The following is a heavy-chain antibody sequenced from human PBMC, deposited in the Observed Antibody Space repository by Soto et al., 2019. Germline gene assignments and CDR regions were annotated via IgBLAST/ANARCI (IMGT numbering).Heavy chain of an antibody. V-gene: IGHV3-7*01. CDR3: ARGPIGYCSMGSCSFDY. J-gene: IGHJ4*02. CDR2: IKQDGSEK. Sequence: GSLRLSCAASGFTFSSYWMSWVRQAPGKGLEWVANIKQDGSEKYYVDSVKGRFIISRDNAKNSLYLQMNSLRAEDTAVYYCARGPIGYCSMGSCSFDYWGQGTLVTVSS. CDR1: GFTFSSYW. D-gene: IGHD2-15*01.